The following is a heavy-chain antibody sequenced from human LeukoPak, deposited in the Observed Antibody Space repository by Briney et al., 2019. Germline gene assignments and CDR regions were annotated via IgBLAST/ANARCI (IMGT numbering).Heavy chain of an antibody. CDR2: INHSGST. CDR1: GGSISSSHW. Sequence: SETLSLTCAVSGGSISSSHWWSWVRRPPGKGLEWIGEINHSGSTNYNPSLKSRVTISVDTSKNQFSLKLSSVTAADTAVYYCARDRGGYYYGSGSYSRNLDYWGQGTLVTVSS. D-gene: IGHD3-10*01. CDR3: ARDRGGYYYGSGSYSRNLDY. V-gene: IGHV4-4*02. J-gene: IGHJ4*02.